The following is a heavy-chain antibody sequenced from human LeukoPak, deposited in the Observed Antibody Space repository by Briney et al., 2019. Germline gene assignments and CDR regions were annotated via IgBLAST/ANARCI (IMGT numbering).Heavy chain of an antibody. CDR2: TYYRSKWYN. Sequence: SQTLSLTCAISGDSVSSNSAAWNWIRQSPSRGLEWLGRTYYRSKWYNDYAVSVKSRITINPDTSKNQFSLKLTSVTAADTAVYYCARGCPRNEIGPGTCYFDYWGQGTLVIVSS. D-gene: IGHD1-1*01. V-gene: IGHV6-1*01. J-gene: IGHJ4*02. CDR1: GDSVSSNSAA. CDR3: ARGCPRNEIGPGTCYFDY.